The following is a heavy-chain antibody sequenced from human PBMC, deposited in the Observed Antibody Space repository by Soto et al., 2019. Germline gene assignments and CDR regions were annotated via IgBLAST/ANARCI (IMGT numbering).Heavy chain of an antibody. Sequence: SLRLSCAASGFTFSSYAMSWVRQAPGKGLEWVSAISGSGGSTYYADSVKGRFTISRDNSKNTLYLQMNSLRAEDTAVYYCAKDRSSGLYYFDYWGQGTLVTVSS. CDR1: GFTFSSYA. CDR2: ISGSGGST. V-gene: IGHV3-23*01. J-gene: IGHJ4*02. CDR3: AKDRSSGLYYFDY. D-gene: IGHD6-19*01.